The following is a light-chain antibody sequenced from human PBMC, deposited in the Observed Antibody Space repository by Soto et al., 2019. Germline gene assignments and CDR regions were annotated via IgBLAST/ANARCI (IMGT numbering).Light chain of an antibody. J-gene: IGLJ2*01. V-gene: IGLV2-23*02. CDR3: CSYAGSRTHVL. CDR2: EVS. Sequence: QSALTQPASVSGSPGQSITISCIGTSSDVGSYNLVSWYQQHPGKAPKVLIYEVSERPSGVSNRFPGSKSGNTASLTISGLQAEDEAEYYCCSYAGSRTHVLFGGGTKLTVL. CDR1: SSDVGSYNL.